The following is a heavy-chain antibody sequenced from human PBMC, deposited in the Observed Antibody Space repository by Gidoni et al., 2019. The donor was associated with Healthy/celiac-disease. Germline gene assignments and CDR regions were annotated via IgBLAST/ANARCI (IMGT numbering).Heavy chain of an antibody. D-gene: IGHD3-3*01. CDR2: ISGSGGST. Sequence: EVQLLESGGGLVQPGGSLRLSCAASGFTFSSYAMSWVRQAPGKGLEWVSAISGSGGSTYYEDFVKGRFTISRDNSKNTLYLQMNSLRAEDTAVYYCAKAIYYDFWSGYTYYFDYWGQGTLVTVSS. V-gene: IGHV3-23*01. CDR3: AKAIYYDFWSGYTYYFDY. J-gene: IGHJ4*02. CDR1: GFTFSSYA.